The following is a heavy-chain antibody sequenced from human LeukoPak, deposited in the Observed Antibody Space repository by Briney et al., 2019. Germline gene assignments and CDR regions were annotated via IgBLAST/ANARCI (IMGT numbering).Heavy chain of an antibody. V-gene: IGHV4-34*01. CDR3: ARGRNRRDAFDI. Sequence: PSETLSLTCAVYGGSFSGYYWSWIRQPPGKGLEWIGEINHSGSTNYNPSLKSRVTISVGTSKNQFSLKLSSVTAADTAVYYCARGRNRRDAFDIWGQGTMVTVSS. J-gene: IGHJ3*02. CDR1: GGSFSGYY. CDR2: INHSGST. D-gene: IGHD2/OR15-2a*01.